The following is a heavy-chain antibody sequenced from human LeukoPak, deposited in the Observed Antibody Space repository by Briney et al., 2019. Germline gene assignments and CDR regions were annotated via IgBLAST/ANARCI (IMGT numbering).Heavy chain of an antibody. D-gene: IGHD3-22*01. CDR1: GFTFSNAW. Sequence: GGSLRLSCAASGFTFSNAWMSWVRQAPGKGLEWVGRIKSKTDGGTTDYAAPVKGRFTISRDDSKNTLYLQMNSLKTEDTAVYYCTTEVTYYDSSGSYSQVYWGQGTLVTVSS. CDR3: TTEVTYYDSSGSYSQVY. CDR2: IKSKTDGGTT. V-gene: IGHV3-15*01. J-gene: IGHJ4*02.